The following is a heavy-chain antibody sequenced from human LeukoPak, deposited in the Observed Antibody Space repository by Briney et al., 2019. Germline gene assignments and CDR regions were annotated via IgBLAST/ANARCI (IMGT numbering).Heavy chain of an antibody. CDR1: GDSIIGGYY. CDR3: ARSHSVWTSFDF. V-gene: IGHV4-61*05. Sequence: SETLSLTFAVYGDSIIGGYYWGWIRQPPGKGLECIGYIYYSESTNYNPAHESRVTISVDKSKNQFALKVSSVTAADTAVYYCARSHSVWTSFDFWGQGTLVTVSS. CDR2: IYYSEST. D-gene: IGHD3/OR15-3a*01. J-gene: IGHJ4*02.